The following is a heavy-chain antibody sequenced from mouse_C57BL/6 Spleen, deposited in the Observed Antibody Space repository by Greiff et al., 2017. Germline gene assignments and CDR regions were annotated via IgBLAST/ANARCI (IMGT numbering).Heavy chain of an antibody. CDR1: GYTFTSYT. J-gene: IGHJ4*01. CDR3: ARYYSNYEGAMDY. D-gene: IGHD2-5*01. Sequence: QVQLKQSGPDLARPGASVKMSCKASGYTFTSYTLHWVKLRPGPGLEWIGYINPSSGYTKYNQKSKAKATFTADKTSSTAYMQLSSLKSEDAEVYDSARYYSNYEGAMDYWGQGTSVTVSS. V-gene: IGHV1-4*01. CDR2: INPSSGYT.